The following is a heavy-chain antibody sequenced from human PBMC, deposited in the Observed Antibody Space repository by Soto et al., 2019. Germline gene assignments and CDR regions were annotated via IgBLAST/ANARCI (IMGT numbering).Heavy chain of an antibody. CDR2: ISYDGSDK. D-gene: IGHD2-2*01. V-gene: IGHV3-30*18. Sequence: GGSLRLSCAVSGFTFSSYGMHWVRQAPGKGLEWVAAISYDGSDKYYADPVKGRFTISRDNPQNTLYLQMSSLRAEDTAVFYCAKDFLDCSSTSCQHFYYYYMDVWGKGTTVTVSS. CDR1: GFTFSSYG. CDR3: AKDFLDCSSTSCQHFYYYYMDV. J-gene: IGHJ6*03.